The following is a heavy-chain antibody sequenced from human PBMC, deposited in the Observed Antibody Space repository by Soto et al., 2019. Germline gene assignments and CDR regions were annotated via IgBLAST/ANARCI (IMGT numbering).Heavy chain of an antibody. V-gene: IGHV1-69*12. D-gene: IGHD1-26*01. CDR2: IIPIFGTA. J-gene: IGHJ6*02. CDR3: ARHGGSSPEGRYYYGMDV. Sequence: QVQLVQSGAEVKKPGSSVKVSCKASGGTFSSYAISWVRQAPGQGLEWMGGIIPIFGTADYAQKFQGRVTITADESTSTAYMGPSTLRSGDPAVYFRARHGGSSPEGRYYYGMDVWGQGTTVTVSS. CDR1: GGTFSSYA.